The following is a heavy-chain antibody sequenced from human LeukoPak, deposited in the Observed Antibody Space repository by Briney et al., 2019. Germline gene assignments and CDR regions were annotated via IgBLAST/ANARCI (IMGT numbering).Heavy chain of an antibody. J-gene: IGHJ6*02. V-gene: IGHV3-30-3*01. CDR3: ARGGGLDV. D-gene: IGHD3-16*01. CDR1: GFTFSSYP. Sequence: GGSLRLSCEASGFTFSSYPMHWVRQAPGKGLEWLAVISYDGSEKHYADPVKGRFTISRDNSKNTVYLQMSNLRAEDTAVYFCARGGGLDVWGQGATVTVSS. CDR2: ISYDGSEK.